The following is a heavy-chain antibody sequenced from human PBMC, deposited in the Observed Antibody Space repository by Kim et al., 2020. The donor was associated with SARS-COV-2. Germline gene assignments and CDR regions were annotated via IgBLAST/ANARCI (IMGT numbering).Heavy chain of an antibody. D-gene: IGHD5-18*01. Sequence: NYADSVKGRFTISRDNAKNTLYLQMNSLRAEDTAVYYCARALVQLPPGLWGQGTLVTVSS. CDR3: ARALVQLPPGL. J-gene: IGHJ4*02. V-gene: IGHV3-74*01.